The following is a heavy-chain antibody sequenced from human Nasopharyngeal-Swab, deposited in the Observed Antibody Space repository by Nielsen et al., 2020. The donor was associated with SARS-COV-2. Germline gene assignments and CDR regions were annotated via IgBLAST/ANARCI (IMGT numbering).Heavy chain of an antibody. J-gene: IGHJ3*02. V-gene: IGHV3-30*18. CDR2: ISYDGSNK. CDR3: AKDWQWLVWGDAFDI. Sequence: GGSLRLSCVASGFTFSSYGMHWVRQAPGKGLEWVAVISYDGSNKYYADSVKGRFTISRDNSKNTLYLQMNSLRAEDTAVYYCAKDWQWLVWGDAFDIWGQGTMVTVSS. CDR1: GFTFSSYG. D-gene: IGHD6-19*01.